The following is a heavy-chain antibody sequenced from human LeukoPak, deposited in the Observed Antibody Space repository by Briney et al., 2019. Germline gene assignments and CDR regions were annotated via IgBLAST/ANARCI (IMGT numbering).Heavy chain of an antibody. CDR2: ISSSSSYI. D-gene: IGHD5-12*01. CDR3: ARDLRKAVYSGYDVLYHLDWGHYGMDV. V-gene: IGHV3-21*01. Sequence: GGSLRLSRAASGFTFSSYSMNWVRQAPGKGLEWVSSISSSSSYIYYADSVKGRFTISRDNAKNSLYLQMNSLRAEDTAVYYCARDLRKAVYSGYDVLYHLDWGHYGMDVWGQGTTVTVSS. CDR1: GFTFSSYS. J-gene: IGHJ6*02.